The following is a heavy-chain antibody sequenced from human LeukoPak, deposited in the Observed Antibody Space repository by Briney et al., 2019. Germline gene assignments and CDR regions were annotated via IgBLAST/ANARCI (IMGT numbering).Heavy chain of an antibody. Sequence: GGSLRLSCAASGFTFSTYWMHWVRQAPGKGLVWVSHTNSDGSRINYADSVKGRFTIARDNAKNTVYLQMNSLRAEDTAVYYCAGGYGFDYWGQGTLVTVSP. CDR2: TNSDGSRI. V-gene: IGHV3-74*01. CDR1: GFTFSTYW. J-gene: IGHJ4*02. CDR3: AGGYGFDY. D-gene: IGHD1-14*01.